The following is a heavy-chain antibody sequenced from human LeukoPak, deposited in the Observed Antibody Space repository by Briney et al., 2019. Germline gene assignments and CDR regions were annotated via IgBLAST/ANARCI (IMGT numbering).Heavy chain of an antibody. V-gene: IGHV3-20*01. CDR3: ARGPSAARPSSYMDV. CDR2: INWNGGST. D-gene: IGHD6-6*01. CDR1: GFTFDDYG. Sequence: GGSLRLSCAASGFTFDDYGMSWVRQAPGKGLEWVSGINWNGGSTGYADSVKGRFTISRDNAKNSLYLQMNSLRAEDTALYHCARGPSAARPSSYMDVWGKGTTVTVSS. J-gene: IGHJ6*03.